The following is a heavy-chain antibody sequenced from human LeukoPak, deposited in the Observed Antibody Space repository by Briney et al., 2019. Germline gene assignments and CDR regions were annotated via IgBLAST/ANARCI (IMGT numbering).Heavy chain of an antibody. V-gene: IGHV3-7*01. CDR2: IKQDGGEK. CDR1: GFTFSDYS. CDR3: ARDLGPLYNAFDI. D-gene: IGHD2-2*02. J-gene: IGHJ3*02. Sequence: QPGGSLRLSCAASGFTFSDYSLNWVRQAPGKGLEWVANIKQDGGEKYYVGSVKGRFTISRDNAKNSLYLQMNSLRAEDTAVYYCARDLGPLYNAFDIWGQGTMVTVSS.